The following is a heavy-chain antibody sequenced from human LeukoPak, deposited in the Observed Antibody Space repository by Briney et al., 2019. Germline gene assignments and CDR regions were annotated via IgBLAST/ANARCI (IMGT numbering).Heavy chain of an antibody. J-gene: IGHJ4*02. V-gene: IGHV3-33*06. CDR2: IWYDGSNK. Sequence: RPGRSLRLSCAASGFTFSSYGMHWVRQAPGKGLEWVAVIWYDGSNKYYADSVKGRFTISRDNSKNTLYLQMNSLRADDTAVYYCAKGYCSGSCYNGLDYWGQGTLVTVSS. CDR1: GFTFSSYG. D-gene: IGHD2-15*01. CDR3: AKGYCSGSCYNGLDY.